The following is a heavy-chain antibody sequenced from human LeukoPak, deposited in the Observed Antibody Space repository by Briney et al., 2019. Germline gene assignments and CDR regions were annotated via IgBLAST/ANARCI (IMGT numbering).Heavy chain of an antibody. CDR1: GFTFDDYA. CDR2: ISWNSGSI. CDR3: ARAALHYYYYMDV. J-gene: IGHJ6*03. Sequence: GGSLRLSCAASGFTFDDYAMHWVRQAPGKGLEWVSGISWNSGSIGYADSVKGRFTISRDNAKNSLYLQMNSLRAEDTAVYYCARAALHYYYYMDVWGKGTTVTVSS. V-gene: IGHV3-9*01. D-gene: IGHD6-6*01.